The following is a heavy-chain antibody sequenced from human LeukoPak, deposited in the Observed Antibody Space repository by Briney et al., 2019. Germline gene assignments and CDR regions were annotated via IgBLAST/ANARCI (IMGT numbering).Heavy chain of an antibody. V-gene: IGHV4-59*01. Sequence: SETLSLTCTAPGGSISTNYWSWIRQPPGKGLEWIGYIYYSGSTNYNPSLKGRVTMSVDTSKNQFSLRLSSVTAADTAVYYCARGSDFGDYWGQGTLVTVSS. CDR2: IYYSGST. J-gene: IGHJ4*02. D-gene: IGHD4-17*01. CDR3: ARGSDFGDY. CDR1: GGSISTNY.